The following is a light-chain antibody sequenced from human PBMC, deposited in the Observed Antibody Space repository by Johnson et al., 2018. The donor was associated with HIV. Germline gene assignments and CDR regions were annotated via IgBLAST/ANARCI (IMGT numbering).Light chain of an antibody. CDR1: SSNIENNY. CDR2: DNN. J-gene: IGLJ1*01. V-gene: IGLV1-51*01. CDR3: GTWDNILNVYV. Sequence: QAVLTQPPSVSAAPGQKVDISCSGSSSNIENNYLSWYQQLPHTAPKLLISDNNKRPSGIPDRFAGSKSGATATLDITGLQTGDEADYYCGTWDNILNVYVFGTGTKVTVL.